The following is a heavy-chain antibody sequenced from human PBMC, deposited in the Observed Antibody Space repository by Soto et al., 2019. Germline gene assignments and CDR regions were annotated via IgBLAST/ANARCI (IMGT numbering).Heavy chain of an antibody. V-gene: IGHV1-58*01. CDR2: IVIGSGNT. Sequence: QMQLVQSGPEVKKPGTSVKVSCKASGFNFTTFAVQWVRQARGQRLEWMGWIVIGSGNTNFAQKFQERVSITRDMSTTTAYMEMSSLTSEDTAMYYCAASYTSSSVSDFWGQGTLVTVSS. CDR1: GFNFTTFA. J-gene: IGHJ4*02. D-gene: IGHD6-6*01. CDR3: AASYTSSSVSDF.